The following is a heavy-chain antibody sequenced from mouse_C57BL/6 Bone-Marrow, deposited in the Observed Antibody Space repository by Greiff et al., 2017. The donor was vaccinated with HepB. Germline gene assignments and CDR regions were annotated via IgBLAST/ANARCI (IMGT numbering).Heavy chain of an antibody. Sequence: QVHVKQPGAELVRPGSSVKLSCKASGYTFTSYWMHWVKQRPIQGLEWIGNIDPSDSETHYNQKFKDKATLTVDKSSSTAYMQLSSLTSEDSAVYYCARYHYGSSFDYWGQGTTLTVSS. V-gene: IGHV1-52*01. D-gene: IGHD1-1*01. CDR1: GYTFTSYW. J-gene: IGHJ2*01. CDR2: IDPSDSET. CDR3: ARYHYGSSFDY.